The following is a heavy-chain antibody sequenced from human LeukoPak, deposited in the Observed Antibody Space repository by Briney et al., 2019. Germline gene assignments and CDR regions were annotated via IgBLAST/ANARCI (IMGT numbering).Heavy chain of an antibody. CDR1: GFTVSSNY. CDR2: IYSGGST. J-gene: IGHJ4*02. CDR3: ARHLYSGSYYHFDY. D-gene: IGHD1-26*01. Sequence: GGSLRLSCAASGFTVSSNYMSWVRQAPGKGLEWVSVIYSGGSTYYADSVKGRFTISRDNSKNTLYLQMNSLRAEDTAVYYCARHLYSGSYYHFDYWGQGTLVTVFS. V-gene: IGHV3-53*01.